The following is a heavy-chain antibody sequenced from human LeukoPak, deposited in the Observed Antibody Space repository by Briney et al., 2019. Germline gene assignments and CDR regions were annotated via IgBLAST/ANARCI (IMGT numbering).Heavy chain of an antibody. J-gene: IGHJ3*02. D-gene: IGHD1-26*01. CDR2: IYYSGST. Sequence: NSSETLSLTCTVSGGSISSYYWSWIRQPPGKGLEWIGYIYYSGSTNYNPSLKSRVTISVDTSKNQFSLKLSSVTAADTAVYYCARHIPFDPWEPGAFDIWGQGTMVTVSS. CDR3: ARHIPFDPWEPGAFDI. V-gene: IGHV4-59*08. CDR1: GGSISSYY.